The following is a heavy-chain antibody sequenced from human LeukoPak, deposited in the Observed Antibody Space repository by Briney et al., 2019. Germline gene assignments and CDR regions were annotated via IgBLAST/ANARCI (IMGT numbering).Heavy chain of an antibody. CDR2: IIPIFGTA. V-gene: IGHV1-69*13. CDR1: GGTFSSYA. D-gene: IGHD2-2*01. J-gene: IGHJ6*04. CDR3: ATAGDIVVVPAADPYYYGMDV. Sequence: GASVKVSCKASGGTFSSYAISWVRQAPGQGLEWMGGIIPIFGTANYAQKFQGRVTITADESTSTAYMELSSLRSEDTAVYYCATAGDIVVVPAADPYYYGMDVWGKGTTVTVSS.